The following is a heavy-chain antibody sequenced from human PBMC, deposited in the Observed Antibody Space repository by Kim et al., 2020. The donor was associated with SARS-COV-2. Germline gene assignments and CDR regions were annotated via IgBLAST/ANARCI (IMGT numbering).Heavy chain of an antibody. V-gene: IGHV3-30*18. Sequence: GGSLRLSCAASGFTFSSYGMHWVRQAPGKGLEWVAVISYDGSNKYYADSVKGRFTISRDNSKNTLYLQMNSLRAEDTAVYYCAKSHYYGSGRTIAPHDYWGQGTLVTVSS. CDR1: GFTFSSYG. CDR3: AKSHYYGSGRTIAPHDY. D-gene: IGHD3-10*01. CDR2: ISYDGSNK. J-gene: IGHJ4*02.